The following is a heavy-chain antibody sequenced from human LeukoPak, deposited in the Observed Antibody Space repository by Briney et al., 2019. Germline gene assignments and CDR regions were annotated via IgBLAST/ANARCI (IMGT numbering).Heavy chain of an antibody. J-gene: IGHJ5*02. D-gene: IGHD3-22*01. V-gene: IGHV3-9*01. CDR1: GFTVNNYE. Sequence: TGGSLRLSCAASGFTVNNYEMHWVRQAPGKGLEWVSGISWNSGSIGYADSVKGRFTISRDNAKNSLYLQMNSLRAEDTALYYCAKDINYDSSGYYTNHWGQGTLVTVSS. CDR3: AKDINYDSSGYYTNH. CDR2: ISWNSGSI.